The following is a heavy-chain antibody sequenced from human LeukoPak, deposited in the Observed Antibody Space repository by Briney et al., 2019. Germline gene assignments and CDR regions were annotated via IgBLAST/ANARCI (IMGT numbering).Heavy chain of an antibody. CDR1: GGSISSGGYY. CDR3: ARGVFLPNAFDI. D-gene: IGHD3-3*01. CDR2: IYHSGST. Sequence: TLSLTCTVSGGSISSGGYYWSWIRQPPGKGLEWIGYIYHSGSTYYNPSLKSRVTISVDRSKNQFSLKLSSVTAADTAVYYCARGVFLPNAFDIWGQGTMVTVSS. V-gene: IGHV4-30-2*01. J-gene: IGHJ3*02.